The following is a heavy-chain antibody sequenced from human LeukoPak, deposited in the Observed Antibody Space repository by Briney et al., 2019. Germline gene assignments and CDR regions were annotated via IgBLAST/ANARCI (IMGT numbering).Heavy chain of an antibody. J-gene: IGHJ5*02. Sequence: PSETLSLTCTVSGGSISSYYWSWIRQPPGKGLEWIGEINHSGSTNYNPSLKSRVTISVDTSKNQFSLKLSSVTAADTAVYYCARGSIVVVPAALNWFDPWGQGTLVTVSS. CDR2: INHSGST. CDR1: GGSISSYY. D-gene: IGHD2-2*01. CDR3: ARGSIVVVPAALNWFDP. V-gene: IGHV4-34*01.